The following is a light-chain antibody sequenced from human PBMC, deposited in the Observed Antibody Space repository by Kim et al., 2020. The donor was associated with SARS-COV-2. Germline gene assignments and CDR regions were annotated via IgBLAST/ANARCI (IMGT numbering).Light chain of an antibody. Sequence: DIQMTQSPSTLSASVGDRVTITCRASQSISSGLAWYQQKPGKAPKLLIYKASNLESGVPSRFSGSGSGTEFTLTISSLQPDDFANYYCQQYKSPYTFGQGTKLEI. V-gene: IGKV1-5*03. CDR3: QQYKSPYT. J-gene: IGKJ2*01. CDR1: QSISSG. CDR2: KAS.